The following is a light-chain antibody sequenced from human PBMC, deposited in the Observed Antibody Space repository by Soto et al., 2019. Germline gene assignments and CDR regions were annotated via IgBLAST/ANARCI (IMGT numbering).Light chain of an antibody. CDR2: AAS. Sequence: AIRMTQSPSSFSASTGDRVTITCRASQGISRYLAWYQQKPGKAPKLLIYAASTLQSGVPSRFSGSGSGTDFTLTISCLQSEGFATYYCQQYYSYPRGTFGQGTKVEIK. V-gene: IGKV1-8*01. J-gene: IGKJ1*01. CDR3: QQYYSYPRGT. CDR1: QGISRY.